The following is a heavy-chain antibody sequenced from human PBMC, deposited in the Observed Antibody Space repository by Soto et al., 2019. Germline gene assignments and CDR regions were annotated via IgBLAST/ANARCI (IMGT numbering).Heavy chain of an antibody. J-gene: IGHJ4*02. CDR3: ARRYGGGFDY. V-gene: IGHV4-59*08. Sequence: QVQLLESGPGLVKPSETLSLTCTVSGGSISSYYWSWIRQPPGKGLEWIGYIYSSGSTNYNPSLKRRVNLTVHTSKNQFPLKLSSVTAADTAAYYCARRYGGGFDYWGQGTLVTVSS. D-gene: IGHD3-10*01. CDR1: GGSISSYY. CDR2: IYSSGST.